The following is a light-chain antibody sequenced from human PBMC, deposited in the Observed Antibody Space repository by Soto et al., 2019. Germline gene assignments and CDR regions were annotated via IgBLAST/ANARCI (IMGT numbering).Light chain of an antibody. CDR3: SSYANSNNYV. CDR2: EVS. V-gene: IGLV2-8*01. Sequence: QSALTQPPSASGSPGQSVTISCSGTSSDIGGYTYVSWYQHHPGKAPKLMIYEVSKRPSGVPDRFSGSKSGNTASLTVSGLQAEDEADYYCSSYANSNNYVFGTGTKVTVL. CDR1: SSDIGGYTY. J-gene: IGLJ1*01.